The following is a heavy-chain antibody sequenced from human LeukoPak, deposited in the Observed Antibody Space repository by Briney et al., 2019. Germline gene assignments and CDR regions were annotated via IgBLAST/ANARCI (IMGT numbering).Heavy chain of an antibody. CDR1: GFTFSSYA. V-gene: IGHV3-23*01. CDR2: ISGSGGST. J-gene: IGHJ4*02. Sequence: GGSMRLSCAASGFTFSSYAMSWVRQAPGKGLEWVSGISGSGGSTYYADSVKGRITISRDNSKNTLYLQMNSLRAEDTAVYYCAKGKGDTGGSFDYWGQGTLVTVSS. CDR3: AKGKGDTGGSFDY. D-gene: IGHD3-16*01.